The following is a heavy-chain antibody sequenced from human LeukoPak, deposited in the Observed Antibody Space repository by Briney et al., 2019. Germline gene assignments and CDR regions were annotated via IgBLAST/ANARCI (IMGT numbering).Heavy chain of an antibody. J-gene: IGHJ4*02. Sequence: GGSLRLSCVASGFSFGSYWMAWVRQAPGKGLEWVANIKHDGIEKYHVDSVKGRFTISRDNSKNSLYLQMNSLRAEDTAVYYCAQDTSSSNWGQGTLVTVSS. CDR3: AQDTSSSN. CDR1: GFSFGSYW. D-gene: IGHD2-2*01. CDR2: IKHDGIEK. V-gene: IGHV3-7*05.